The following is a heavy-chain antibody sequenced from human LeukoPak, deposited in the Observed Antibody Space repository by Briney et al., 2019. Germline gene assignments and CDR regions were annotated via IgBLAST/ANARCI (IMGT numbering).Heavy chain of an antibody. V-gene: IGHV3-30*18. J-gene: IGHJ4*02. CDR3: AKDRWRHRAVRGVIGNFDY. Sequence: RAGGSLRLSCAASGFTFSSYGMHWVRQAPGKGLEWVAVISYDGSNKYYADSVKGRFTISRDNSKNTLYLQMNSLRAEDTAVYYCAKDRWRHRAVRGVIGNFDYWGQGTLVTVSS. CDR2: ISYDGSNK. CDR1: GFTFSSYG. D-gene: IGHD3-10*01.